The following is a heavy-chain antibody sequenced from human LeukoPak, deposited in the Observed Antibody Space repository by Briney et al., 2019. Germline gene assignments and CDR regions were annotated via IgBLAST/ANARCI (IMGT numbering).Heavy chain of an antibody. CDR1: GGSFSGYY. CDR3: ARGSGSSLRADAFDI. CDR2: INHSGST. D-gene: IGHD1-26*01. V-gene: IGHV4-34*01. Sequence: SETLSLTCAVYGGSFSGYYRSWIRQPPGKGLEWIGEINHSGSTNYNPSLKSRVTISVDTSKNQFSLKLSSVTAADTAVYYCARGSGSSLRADAFDIWGQGTMVTVSS. J-gene: IGHJ3*02.